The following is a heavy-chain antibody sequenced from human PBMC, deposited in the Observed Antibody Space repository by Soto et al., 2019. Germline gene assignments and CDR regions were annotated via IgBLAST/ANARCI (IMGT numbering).Heavy chain of an antibody. CDR1: GGSISGGDYY. D-gene: IGHD3-10*01. CDR2: IYYSGST. J-gene: IGHJ4*02. CDR3: AVGLWFGELPSTYDY. V-gene: IGHV4-30-4*01. Sequence: PSETLSLTCTVSGGSISGGDYYWSWIRQPPGKGLEWIGYIYYSGSTYYNPSPKSRVTISVDTSKNQFSLKLSSVTAADTAVYYCAVGLWFGELPSTYDYWGQGTLVTVSS.